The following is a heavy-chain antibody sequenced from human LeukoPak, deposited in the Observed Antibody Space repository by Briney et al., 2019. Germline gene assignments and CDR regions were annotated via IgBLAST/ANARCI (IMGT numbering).Heavy chain of an antibody. CDR2: IYYSGST. Sequence: KPSETLSLTCTVSGGSISSSSYDWGWIRQPPGKGREWIGSIYYSGSTYYNPSLKSRVTISVDTSKNQFSLKLSSVTAADTAVYYCARDDFNAFDIWGQGTMVTVSS. V-gene: IGHV4-39*07. D-gene: IGHD2-21*02. CDR1: GGSISSSSYD. CDR3: ARDDFNAFDI. J-gene: IGHJ3*02.